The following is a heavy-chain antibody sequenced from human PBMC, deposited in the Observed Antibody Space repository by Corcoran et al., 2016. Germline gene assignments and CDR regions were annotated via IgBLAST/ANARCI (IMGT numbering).Heavy chain of an antibody. Sequence: QLQLQESGPGLVKPSETLSLTCTVSGGSISSSSYYWGWIRQPPGKGLEWIGRIYYSGSTYYNPSLKSRGTVSVDTSKNRFSLKLSSVTAADTAVYYCARAVVVVAATPHWVDPCGQGTLVTVYS. CDR1: GGSISSSSYY. CDR2: IYYSGST. D-gene: IGHD2-15*01. V-gene: IGHV4-39*07. J-gene: IGHJ5*02. CDR3: ARAVVVVAATPHWVDP.